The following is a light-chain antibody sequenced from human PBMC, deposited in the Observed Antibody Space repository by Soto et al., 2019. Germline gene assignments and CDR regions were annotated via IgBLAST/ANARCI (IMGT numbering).Light chain of an antibody. Sequence: DIQMTQSPSTLSASVGDRVTITCRASQSISSWLAWYQQKPGKAPKFLMSKASSLESGVPSRFSGSGSGTEFTLTISSLQPDDFATYYCQQYNSFSRTFGQGTKVEIK. J-gene: IGKJ1*01. V-gene: IGKV1-5*03. CDR3: QQYNSFSRT. CDR1: QSISSW. CDR2: KAS.